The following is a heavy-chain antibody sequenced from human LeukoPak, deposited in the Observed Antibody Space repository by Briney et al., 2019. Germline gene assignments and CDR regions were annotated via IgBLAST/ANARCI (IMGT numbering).Heavy chain of an antibody. CDR1: GFTFSSYV. D-gene: IGHD4-23*01. J-gene: IGHJ4*02. Sequence: GGSLRLSCEASGFTFSSYVMSWVRQAPGKGLEWVSAISGSGGRTNYADSVKGRFTISRDNSENTLYLQMNSLRADDTAVYYCAKLYGDTSLYYFEYWGQGTLVTVSS. V-gene: IGHV3-23*01. CDR2: ISGSGGRT. CDR3: AKLYGDTSLYYFEY.